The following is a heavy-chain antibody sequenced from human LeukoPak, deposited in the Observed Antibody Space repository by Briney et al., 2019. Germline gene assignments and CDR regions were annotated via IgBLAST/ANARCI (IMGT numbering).Heavy chain of an antibody. CDR1: GGTFSSYA. Sequence: SVKVSCKASGGTFSSYAISWMRQAPGQGLEWMGRIIPILGIANYAQKFQGRVTITADKSTSTAYMELSSLRSEDTAVYYCARDSSYDILTGPPDYWGQGTLVTVSS. CDR2: IIPILGIA. V-gene: IGHV1-69*04. J-gene: IGHJ4*02. D-gene: IGHD3-9*01. CDR3: ARDSSYDILTGPPDY.